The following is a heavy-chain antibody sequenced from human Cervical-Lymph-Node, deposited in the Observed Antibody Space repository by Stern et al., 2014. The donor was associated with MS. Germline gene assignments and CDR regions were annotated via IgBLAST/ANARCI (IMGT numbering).Heavy chain of an antibody. CDR3: ARQGNYHDSHAFDI. D-gene: IGHD3-22*01. CDR1: GYSFSSHW. V-gene: IGHV5-51*01. J-gene: IGHJ3*02. CDR2: IYPGDSDT. Sequence: VQLVQSGAEVKKSGESLKISCKGAGYSFSSHWIAWVRQKPGKGLEWMGIIYPGDSDTRHSPSFQGQVSISVDKSTSTAYLQWSSLTDSDTAIYYCARQGNYHDSHAFDIWGQGQWSSSLQ.